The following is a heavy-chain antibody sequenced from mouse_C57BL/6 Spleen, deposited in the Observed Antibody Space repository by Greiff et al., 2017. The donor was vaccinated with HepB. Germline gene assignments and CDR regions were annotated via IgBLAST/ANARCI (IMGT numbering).Heavy chain of an antibody. CDR3: TEGSSVEVPMGH. J-gene: IGHJ3*01. CDR1: GFNIKDDY. D-gene: IGHD1-1*02. V-gene: IGHV14-4*01. Sequence: VQLQQSGAELVRPGASVKLSCTASGFNIKDDYMHWVQQRPEQGLEWIGWIDPENGDTEYASKFQGRATITADTSSNTAYLQLSSLTSEDTAFYYCTEGSSVEVPMGHWGQGTLVTVSA. CDR2: IDPENGDT.